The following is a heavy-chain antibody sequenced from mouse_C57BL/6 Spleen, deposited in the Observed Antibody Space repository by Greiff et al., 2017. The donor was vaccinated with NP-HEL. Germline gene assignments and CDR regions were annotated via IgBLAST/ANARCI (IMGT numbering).Heavy chain of an antibody. Sequence: VQLQESGAELVKPGASVKISCKASGYAFSSYWMNWVKQRPGKGLEWIGQIYPGDGDTNYNGKFKGKATLTADKSSSTAYMQLSSLTSVDSAVYVCARSGDYAQCAFRGHGALVTVSA. CDR2: IYPGDGDT. D-gene: IGHD2-4*01. J-gene: IGHJ3*01. CDR1: GYAFSSYW. CDR3: ARSGDYAQCAF. V-gene: IGHV1-80*01.